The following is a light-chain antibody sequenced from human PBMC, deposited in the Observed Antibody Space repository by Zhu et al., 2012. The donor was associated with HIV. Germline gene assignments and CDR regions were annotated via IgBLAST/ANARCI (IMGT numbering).Light chain of an antibody. CDR2: GAS. CDR1: QSVGSRY. J-gene: IGKJ1*01. V-gene: IGKV3-20*01. CDR3: HQYLSSPET. Sequence: EIVLTQSPGTLSLSPGERATLSCRASQSVGSRYLAWYQQKPGQAPRLLIYGASNRATGIPDRFSGSGSGTDFILTISRVEPEDFAVYYCHQYLSSPETFGQGTKVEIK.